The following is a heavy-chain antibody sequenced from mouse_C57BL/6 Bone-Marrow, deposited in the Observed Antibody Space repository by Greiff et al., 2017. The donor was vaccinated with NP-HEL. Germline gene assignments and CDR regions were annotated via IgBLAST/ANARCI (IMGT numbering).Heavy chain of an antibody. CDR3: ARWGGGYPFDY. Sequence: QVQLQQPGAELVRPGSSVKLSCKASGYTFTSYWMHWVKQRPIQGLEWIGNIDPSDSETHYNQKFKDKATLTADKSSSTAYMQLSSLTSEDSAVYYCARWGGGYPFDYWGQGTTLTVSS. CDR1: GYTFTSYW. J-gene: IGHJ2*01. V-gene: IGHV1-52*01. D-gene: IGHD2-2*01. CDR2: IDPSDSET.